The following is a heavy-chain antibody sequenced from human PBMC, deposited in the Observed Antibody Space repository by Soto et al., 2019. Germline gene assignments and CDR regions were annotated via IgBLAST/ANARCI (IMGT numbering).Heavy chain of an antibody. CDR1: GFTFSSYA. CDR2: ISGSGGST. D-gene: IGHD7-27*01. J-gene: IGHJ4*02. Sequence: GGSLRLSCAASGFTFSSYAMSWVRQAPGKGLEWVSAISGSGGSTYYADSVKGRFTISRDNSKNTLYLQMNSLRAEDTAVYYCAKDGLELGIVALRDYWGQGTLVTVSS. V-gene: IGHV3-23*01. CDR3: AKDGLELGIVALRDY.